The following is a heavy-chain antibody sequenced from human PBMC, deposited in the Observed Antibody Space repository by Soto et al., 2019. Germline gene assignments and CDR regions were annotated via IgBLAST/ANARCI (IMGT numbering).Heavy chain of an antibody. CDR1: GASISSSY. D-gene: IGHD3-22*01. V-gene: IGHV4-59*01. CDR3: VRGYYDSNGQSNTFDI. Sequence: SETLSLTCTVSGASISSSYWSWIRQSPGKGLEWIGYVYYSGSTKYNPSLKSRVTISVDTSKNQFSLKLSSVTAADTAVYYCVRGYYDSNGQSNTFDIWGQGDNGHRLL. J-gene: IGHJ3*02. CDR2: VYYSGST.